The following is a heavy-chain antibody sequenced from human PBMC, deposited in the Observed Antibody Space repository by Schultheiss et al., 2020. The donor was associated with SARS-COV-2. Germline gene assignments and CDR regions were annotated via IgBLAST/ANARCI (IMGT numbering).Heavy chain of an antibody. J-gene: IGHJ6*02. CDR3: AKGVTRSHYSYVMDV. CDR2: INWDASKT. CDR1: GFTFDDHT. Sequence: GGSLRLSCAASGFTFDDHTMHWVRQAPGKGLEWVSLINWDASKTYYADSVRGRFTISRDNTKNSLYLQMNSLRTDDAALYYCAKGVTRSHYSYVMDVWGQGTTVTVSS. V-gene: IGHV3-43*01. D-gene: IGHD3-10*01.